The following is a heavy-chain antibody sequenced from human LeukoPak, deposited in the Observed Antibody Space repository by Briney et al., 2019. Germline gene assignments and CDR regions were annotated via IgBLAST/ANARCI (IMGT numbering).Heavy chain of an antibody. CDR2: GNLQGST. J-gene: IGHJ4*02. CDR1: GGSISNTNC. CDR3: AREGGPYRPLAY. V-gene: IGHV4-4*02. Sequence: SETLSLTCGVSGGSISNTNCWTWVLQPPAKGLEWMGGGNLQGSTNYNPSLMSRGAISLDESENHTPLKLTSVPAAAPAVYYCAREGGPYRPLAYSNQGTLVTVDS.